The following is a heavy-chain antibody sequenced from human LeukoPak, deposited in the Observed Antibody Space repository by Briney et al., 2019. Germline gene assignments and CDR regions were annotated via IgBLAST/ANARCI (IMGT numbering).Heavy chain of an antibody. CDR1: GFRFADYA. J-gene: IGHJ5*02. D-gene: IGHD2-15*01. V-gene: IGHV3-9*01. Sequence: PGRSLRLSCAASGFRFADYAMHWVRQAPGKGLEWVSGITWNGGDIGYAESVKGRFTISRDNAKNSLHLQMNSLTSDDTALYHCTRDIRGGYFNWFDPWGQGTLVFVSS. CDR2: ITWNGGDI. CDR3: TRDIRGGYFNWFDP.